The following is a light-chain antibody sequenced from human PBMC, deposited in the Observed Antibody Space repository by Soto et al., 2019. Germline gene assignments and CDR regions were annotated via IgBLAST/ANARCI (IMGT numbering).Light chain of an antibody. CDR2: RAS. CDR3: QQYGSSPLT. J-gene: IGKJ4*01. CDR1: QSVDSDD. Sequence: EVVLTQSPGTLSLSPGERATLSCRASQSVDSDDLAWYQQKPGQAPRLLIFRASFRATGVPDRFSGSQSGTDFTLTISGLEPEDFAVYYCQQYGSSPLTFGGGTRV. V-gene: IGKV3-20*01.